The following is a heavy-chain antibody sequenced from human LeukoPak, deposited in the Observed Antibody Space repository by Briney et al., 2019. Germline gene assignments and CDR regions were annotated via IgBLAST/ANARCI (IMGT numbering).Heavy chain of an antibody. CDR1: GFTFSSYS. CDR2: TSSSSSYK. J-gene: IGHJ4*02. Sequence: PGGSLRLSCAASGFTFSSYSMNWVRQAPGKGLEWVSSTSSSSSYKYYADSVKGRFTISRDNSKNTLYLQMNSLRAEDTAVYYCARGSNTVDYWGQGTLVTVSS. CDR3: ARGSNTVDY. V-gene: IGHV3-21*01. D-gene: IGHD2/OR15-2a*01.